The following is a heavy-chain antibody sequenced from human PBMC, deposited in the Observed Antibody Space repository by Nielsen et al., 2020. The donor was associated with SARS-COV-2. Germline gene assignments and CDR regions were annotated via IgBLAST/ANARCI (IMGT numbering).Heavy chain of an antibody. CDR1: GGSISSSSYY. V-gene: IGHV4-39*01. Sequence: SETLSLTCTVSGGSISSSSYYWGWIRQPPGKGLEWIGSIYYSGSTYYNPSLKSRVTISVDTSKNQFSLKLSSVTAADTAVYYCARVRKNYYYYYMDVWGKGTTVTVSS. J-gene: IGHJ6*03. CDR2: IYYSGST. CDR3: ARVRKNYYYYYMDV.